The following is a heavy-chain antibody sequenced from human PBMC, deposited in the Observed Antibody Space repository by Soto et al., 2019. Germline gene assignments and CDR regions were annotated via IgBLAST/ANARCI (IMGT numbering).Heavy chain of an antibody. CDR1: GFSFSGNW. D-gene: IGHD6-19*01. CDR3: ARLRSGWSIDY. V-gene: IGHV3-7*03. Sequence: EVQLVESGGGLVQPGGSLRLSCAASGFSFSGNWMTWVRQAPGKGLARVANVNEDGSEKNYVDSVKGRFTISRDNAKNSVYLQVNSLTAADTAVYYCARLRSGWSIDYWGKGALVTVSS. J-gene: IGHJ4*02. CDR2: VNEDGSEK.